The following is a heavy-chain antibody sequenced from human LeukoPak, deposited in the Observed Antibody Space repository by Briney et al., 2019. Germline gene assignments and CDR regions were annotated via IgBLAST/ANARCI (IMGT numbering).Heavy chain of an antibody. CDR1: GFTFDDYA. CDR2: ISGDGGST. CDR3: AKDIGYSYGPMGNY. D-gene: IGHD5-18*01. Sequence: HPGGSLRLSCAASGFTFDDYAMHWVRQAPGKGLECVSLISGDGGSTYYADSVKGRFTISRDNSKNSLYLQMNSLRTEDTALYYCAKDIGYSYGPMGNYWGQGTLVTVSS. V-gene: IGHV3-43*02. J-gene: IGHJ4*02.